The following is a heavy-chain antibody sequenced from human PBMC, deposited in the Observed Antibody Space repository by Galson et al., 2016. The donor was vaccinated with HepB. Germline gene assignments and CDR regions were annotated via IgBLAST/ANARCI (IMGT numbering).Heavy chain of an antibody. CDR3: VRKSTTGSGDSFQM. J-gene: IGHJ3*02. CDR2: INSDGSST. V-gene: IGHV3-74*01. CDR1: GFTFRSYW. Sequence: SLRLSCAASGFTFRSYWMHWVRQAPGKGLVWVSRINSDGSSTTYADSVKGRFTVSRDNAKNTLYLQINSLRAEDTAVYYCVRKSTTGSGDSFQMWGQGTMVTVSS. D-gene: IGHD1-14*01.